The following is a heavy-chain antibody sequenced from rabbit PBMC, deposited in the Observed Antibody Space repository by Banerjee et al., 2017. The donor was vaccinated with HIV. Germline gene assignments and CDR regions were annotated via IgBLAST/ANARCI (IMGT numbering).Heavy chain of an antibody. CDR1: GVSFSTNYW. CDR2: IYVGGSGDT. CDR3: ASRDADDVAYGYTFRL. V-gene: IGHV1S40*01. J-gene: IGHJ3*01. Sequence: QSLEESGGDLVKPGASLTLTCTASGVSFSTNYWMCWVRQAPGKGLEWIACIYVGGSGDTYYANWAKGRFTTSKTSSTTVTLQMTSLTAADTATYFCASRDADDVAYGYTFRLWGQGTLVTVS. D-gene: IGHD6-1*01.